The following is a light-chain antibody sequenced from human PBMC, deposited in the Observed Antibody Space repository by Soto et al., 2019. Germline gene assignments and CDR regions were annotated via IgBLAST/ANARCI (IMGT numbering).Light chain of an antibody. J-gene: IGKJ2*01. CDR1: QCVSSY. CDR2: DAS. Sequence: EIVLTQYPATLSLSPGERATLSCRASQCVSSYLAWYQQKPGQAPRLLIYDASNRATSIPARFSGRGSGTDCTLTISSLEPEDFAVYYCQQRSNWPPHTFGQGTKLEIK. CDR3: QQRSNWPPHT. V-gene: IGKV3-11*01.